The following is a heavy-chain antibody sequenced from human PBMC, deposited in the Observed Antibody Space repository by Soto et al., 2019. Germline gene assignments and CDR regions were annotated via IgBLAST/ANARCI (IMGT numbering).Heavy chain of an antibody. CDR3: ARQRTTLVTQASFDY. D-gene: IGHD2-21*02. CDR1: GESISSSSYY. CDR2: IYHSGRT. J-gene: IGHJ4*02. Sequence: SETLSLTCIVSGESISSSSYYWGWIRQPPGKGLEWIGSIYHSGRTYYNPSLKSRVSISIDTSKNQFSLKLSSVTAADTALYYCARQRTTLVTQASFDYWCQGALVSGSS. V-gene: IGHV4-39*01.